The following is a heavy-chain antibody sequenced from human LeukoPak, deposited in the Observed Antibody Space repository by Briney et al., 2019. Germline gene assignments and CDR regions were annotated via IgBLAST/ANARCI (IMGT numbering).Heavy chain of an antibody. Sequence: GGSLRLSCAASGFTFSDYYMSWIRQAPGKGLEWVSYISSSGSTIYHADSVKGRFTISRDNAKNSLYLQMNSLRAEDTAVYYCARVAGIVGATFWFDPWGQGTLVTVSS. D-gene: IGHD1-26*01. CDR2: ISSSGSTI. CDR3: ARVAGIVGATFWFDP. J-gene: IGHJ5*02. V-gene: IGHV3-11*01. CDR1: GFTFSDYY.